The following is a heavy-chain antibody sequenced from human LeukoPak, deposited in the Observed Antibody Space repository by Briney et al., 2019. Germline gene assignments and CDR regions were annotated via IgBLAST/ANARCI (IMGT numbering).Heavy chain of an antibody. V-gene: IGHV4-59*01. J-gene: IGHJ4*02. CDR3: ASSGSYRFDY. Sequence: SETLSLTCAVYGGSFSGYYWSWIRQPPGKGLEWIGYIYYSGSTNYNPSLKSRVAISVDTSKNLFSLKLSSVTAADTAVYYCASSGSYRFDYWGQGTLVTVSS. CDR2: IYYSGST. D-gene: IGHD1-26*01. CDR1: GGSFSGYY.